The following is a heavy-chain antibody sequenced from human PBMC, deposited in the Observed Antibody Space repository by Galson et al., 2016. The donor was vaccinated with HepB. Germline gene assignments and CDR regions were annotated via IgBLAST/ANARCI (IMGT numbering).Heavy chain of an antibody. CDR3: AKDLITMDRRVTVFDC. CDR1: GFTFSSYG. D-gene: IGHD3-10*01. CDR2: IWFDGSNK. V-gene: IGHV3-33*06. J-gene: IGHJ4*02. Sequence: SLRLSCAASGFTFSSYGMHWVRQAPGKGLEWVAVIWFDGSNKYYADSVKGRFTISRDNSKNTLYLQMNSLRAEDTAVYYCAKDLITMDRRVTVFDCWGQGTLATVSS.